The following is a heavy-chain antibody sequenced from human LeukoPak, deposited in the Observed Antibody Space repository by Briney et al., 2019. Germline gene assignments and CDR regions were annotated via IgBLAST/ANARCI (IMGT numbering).Heavy chain of an antibody. V-gene: IGHV4-59*01. J-gene: IGHJ6*02. CDR2: IYYSGST. Sequence: PSETLTLTCTVSGGSIGSYYWSWIRQPPGKGLEWIAYIYYSGSTNYNPSLKSRVTISVDTSKNQFSLKLSSVTAADTAVYYCARATTVSMDVWGQGTTVTVSS. CDR1: GGSIGSYY. CDR3: ARATTVSMDV. D-gene: IGHD4-17*01.